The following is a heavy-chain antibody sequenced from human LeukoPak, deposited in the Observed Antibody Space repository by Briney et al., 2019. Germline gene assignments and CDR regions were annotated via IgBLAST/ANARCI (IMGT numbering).Heavy chain of an antibody. V-gene: IGHV3-48*01. CDR3: ARDSYWGDAFDI. Sequence: GGSLRLSCAASGFTFSSYSMNWVRQAPGKGLEWVSYISSSSSTIYFADSVKGRFTISRDNAKNSLYLQMNSLRAEDTAVYYCARDSYWGDAFDIWGQGTMVTVSS. CDR1: GFTFSSYS. D-gene: IGHD1-26*01. J-gene: IGHJ3*02. CDR2: ISSSSSTI.